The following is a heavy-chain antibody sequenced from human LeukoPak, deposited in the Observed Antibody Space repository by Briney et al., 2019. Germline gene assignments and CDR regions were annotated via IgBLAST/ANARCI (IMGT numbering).Heavy chain of an antibody. J-gene: IGHJ5*02. CDR3: AGTAMVNNWFDP. D-gene: IGHD5-18*01. V-gene: IGHV4-61*08. CDR2: IYYSGST. CDR1: GGSISSDGYY. Sequence: SETLSLTCTVSGGSISSDGYYWSWIRQPPGKGLEWIGYIYYSGSTNYNPSLESRVSISVDTFKNQFSLRLSSVTAADTAVYYCAGTAMVNNWFDPWGQGTLVTVSS.